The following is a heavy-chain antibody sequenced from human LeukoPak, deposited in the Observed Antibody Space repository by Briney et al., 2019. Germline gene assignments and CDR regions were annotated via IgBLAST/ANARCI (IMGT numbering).Heavy chain of an antibody. Sequence: PGESLKISCEGSGYSFSNYWIGWVRHMPGKGLEWMGIIYPGDSDTRYSPSFQGQVTISADKSISTAYLQWTSLQASDTAMYYCARQGPTTSRAFDIWGQGKLVTVSS. CDR2: IYPGDSDT. CDR1: GYSFSNYW. V-gene: IGHV5-51*01. D-gene: IGHD1-26*01. CDR3: ARQGPTTSRAFDI. J-gene: IGHJ3*02.